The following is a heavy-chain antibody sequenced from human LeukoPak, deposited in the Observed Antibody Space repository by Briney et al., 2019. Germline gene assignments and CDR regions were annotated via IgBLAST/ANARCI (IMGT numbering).Heavy chain of an antibody. CDR3: ATYGGFFPFDY. V-gene: IGHV4-34*01. CDR1: GGSISGQY. J-gene: IGHJ4*02. Sequence: SSETLSLTCAVYGGSISGQYWSWIRQPPGKGLEWIGEINRSGRTNYNPSLKGRVTISVDTSKKQFSLKLTSVTAADTATYYCATYGGFFPFDYWGQGTLVTVSS. CDR2: INRSGRT. D-gene: IGHD4-23*01.